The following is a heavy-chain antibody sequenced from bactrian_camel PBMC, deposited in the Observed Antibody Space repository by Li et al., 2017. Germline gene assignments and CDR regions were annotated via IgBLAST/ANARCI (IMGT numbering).Heavy chain of an antibody. J-gene: IGHJ6*01. CDR3: FPGTVAADQCSDFGY. D-gene: IGHD6*01. CDR2: ISNDAGA. CDR1: ASAYVAYVYA. V-gene: IGHV3S53*01. Sequence: HVQLVESGGGSVPAGGSLRLSCTASASAYVAYVYAMAWFRQAPGKEREAVAGISNDAGAAYADSVQGRFTISKDSDRNTLYLQMNNLTPEDTAMYYCFPGTVAADQCSDFGYWAREPRSPSP.